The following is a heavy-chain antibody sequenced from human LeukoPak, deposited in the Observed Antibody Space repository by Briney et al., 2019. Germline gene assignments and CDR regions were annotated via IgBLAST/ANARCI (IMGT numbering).Heavy chain of an antibody. V-gene: IGHV4-34*01. D-gene: IGHD3-10*01. Sequence: SETLSLTCAVYGGSFSGYYWSWIRQPPGKGLEWIGEINHSGSTNYNPSLKSRVTISVDTSKNQFPLKLSSVTAADTAVYYCARWFGDYNWFDPWGQGTLVAVSS. CDR1: GGSFSGYY. CDR2: INHSGST. J-gene: IGHJ5*02. CDR3: ARWFGDYNWFDP.